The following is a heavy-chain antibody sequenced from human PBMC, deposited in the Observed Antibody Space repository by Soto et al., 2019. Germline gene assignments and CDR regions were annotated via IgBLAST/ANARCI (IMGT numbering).Heavy chain of an antibody. D-gene: IGHD4-17*01. J-gene: IGHJ5*02. CDR3: ARDHLIDYGDYVGWFDP. V-gene: IGHV1-69*04. CDR1: GGTFSSYT. CDR2: IIPILGIA. Sequence: ASVKVSCKASGGTFSSYTISWVRQAPGQGLEWMGRIIPILGIANYAQKFQGRVTITADKSTSTAYMELSSLRSEDTAVYYCARDHLIDYGDYVGWFDPWGQGTLVTVSS.